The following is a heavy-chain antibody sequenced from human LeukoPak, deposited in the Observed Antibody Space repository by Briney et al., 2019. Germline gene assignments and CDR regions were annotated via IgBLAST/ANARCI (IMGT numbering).Heavy chain of an antibody. J-gene: IGHJ4*02. Sequence: SETLSLTCAVYGGSFSGYYWSWIRQPPGKGLEWIGEINHSGSTNYNPLLKSRVTISVDTSKNQFSLKLSSVTAADTAVYYCARGYYDSSGYYYFDYWGQGTLVTVSS. CDR1: GGSFSGYY. CDR3: ARGYYDSSGYYYFDY. CDR2: INHSGST. D-gene: IGHD3-22*01. V-gene: IGHV4-34*01.